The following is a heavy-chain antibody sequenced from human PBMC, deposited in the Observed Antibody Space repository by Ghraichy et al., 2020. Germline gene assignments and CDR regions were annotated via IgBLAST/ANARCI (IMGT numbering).Heavy chain of an antibody. D-gene: IGHD3-3*01. CDR2: ISGSGGST. V-gene: IGHV3-23*01. Sequence: GGSLRLSCAASGFTFSSYAMSWVRQAPGKGLEWVSAISGSGGSTYYADSVKGRFTISRDNSKNTLYLQMNSLRAEDTAVYYCAKDDDLGVVIHQSGMDVWGQGTTVTVSS. J-gene: IGHJ6*02. CDR1: GFTFSSYA. CDR3: AKDDDLGVVIHQSGMDV.